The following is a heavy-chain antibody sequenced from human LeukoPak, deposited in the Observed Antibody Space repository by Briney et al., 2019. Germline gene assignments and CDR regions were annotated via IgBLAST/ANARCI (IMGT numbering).Heavy chain of an antibody. J-gene: IGHJ6*03. CDR2: INHSGST. D-gene: IGHD3-9*01. CDR1: GGSFSGYY. CDR3: ARGRGHALRYFDWLSPKGDYYYMDV. Sequence: SETLSLTCAVYGGSFSGYYWSWIRQPPGKGLEWIGEINHSGSTNYNPSLKSRVTISVDTSKNQFSLKLSSVTAADTAVYYCARGRGHALRYFDWLSPKGDYYYMDVWGKGTTVTVSS. V-gene: IGHV4-34*01.